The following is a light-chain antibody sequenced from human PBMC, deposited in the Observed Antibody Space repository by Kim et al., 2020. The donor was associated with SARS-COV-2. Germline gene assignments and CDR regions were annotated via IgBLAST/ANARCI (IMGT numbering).Light chain of an antibody. V-gene: IGLV1-44*01. CDR2: DSS. Sequence: QTCTLPYSGSRSNTGINFVNWYQQLPGTAPKLLIYDSSQRPSGVPDRFSGSKSGTSASLAISGLQSEDEADYFCATWDDSLTGFVLGTGTKVTVL. CDR3: ATWDDSLTGFV. CDR1: RSNTGINF. J-gene: IGLJ1*01.